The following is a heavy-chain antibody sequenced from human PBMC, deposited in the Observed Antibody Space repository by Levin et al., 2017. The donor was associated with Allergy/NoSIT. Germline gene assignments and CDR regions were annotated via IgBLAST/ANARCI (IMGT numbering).Heavy chain of an antibody. J-gene: IGHJ4*02. CDR2: IDWNSGSR. V-gene: IGHV3-9*01. D-gene: IGHD3-16*02. CDR3: AKASGRGFGGVIVWFDN. Sequence: PGGSLRLSCAASGFIFDDYAMHWVRQVPGKGLEWVSGIDWNSGSRGYVDSVKGRFTISRDNAKNFLYLQMNSLRAEDTAFYYCAKASGRGFGGVIVWFDNWGQGVLVTVSS. CDR1: GFIFDDYA.